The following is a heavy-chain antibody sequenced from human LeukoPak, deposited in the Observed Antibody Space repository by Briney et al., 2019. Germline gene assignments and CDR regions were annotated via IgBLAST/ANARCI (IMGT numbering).Heavy chain of an antibody. J-gene: IGHJ4*02. CDR1: GFTFSSYS. V-gene: IGHV3-48*04. Sequence: GGSLRLFCAASGFTFSSYSMDWVHQAPGQGLGCLSYINIDTTNIYYADSVKGRFTTSRDNDNNSLYLQMSNLTAADTAVYYCAKNRSIWTYYSFDHWGQGTLVTVSS. CDR2: INIDTTNI. D-gene: IGHD1-26*01. CDR3: AKNRSIWTYYSFDH.